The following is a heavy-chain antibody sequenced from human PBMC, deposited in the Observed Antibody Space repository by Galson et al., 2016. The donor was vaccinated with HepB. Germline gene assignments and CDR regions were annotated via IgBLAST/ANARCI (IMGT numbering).Heavy chain of an antibody. CDR2: INTNNGDT. CDR1: GYTFTRHG. Sequence: SVKVSCKASGYTFTRHGISWVRQAPGQGLEWMGWINTNNGDTDYAQKLQGRVTMTTDTSTSTGYMELWSLGSDDTAVYYCARDPLVPKYRNGMDVWSQGTMVTVSS. D-gene: IGHD1-14*01. V-gene: IGHV1-18*04. CDR3: ARDPLVPKYRNGMDV. J-gene: IGHJ6*02.